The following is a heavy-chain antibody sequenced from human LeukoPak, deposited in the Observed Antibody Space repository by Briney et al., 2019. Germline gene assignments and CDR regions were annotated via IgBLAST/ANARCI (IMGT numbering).Heavy chain of an antibody. J-gene: IGHJ5*02. D-gene: IGHD2-2*01. V-gene: IGHV4-30-4*08. CDR2: IYYSGST. CDR1: GGSISSGDYY. CDR3: ARGHDPEWVPAAFFYGNWFDP. Sequence: SETLSLTCTVSGGSISSGDYYWSWIRQPPGKGLEWIGYIYYSGSTYYNPSLKSRVTISVDTSKNQFSLKLSSVTAADTAVYYCARGHDPEWVPAAFFYGNWFDPWGQGTLVTVSS.